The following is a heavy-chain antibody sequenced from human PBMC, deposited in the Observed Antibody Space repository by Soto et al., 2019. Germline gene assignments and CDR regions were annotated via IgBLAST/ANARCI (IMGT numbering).Heavy chain of an antibody. CDR1: GFTFSSYS. CDR2: ISSSSSYI. D-gene: IGHD1-26*01. Sequence: EVQLVESGGGLVKPGGTLRLSCAASGFTFSSYSMNWVRQAPGKGLEWVSSISSSSSYIYYADSVKGRFTISRDNAKNSRYLQMNSLRAEDTAVYYCARDPPARWALTDHYYYYGMGVWGQGTTVTVSS. CDR3: ARDPPARWALTDHYYYYGMGV. V-gene: IGHV3-21*01. J-gene: IGHJ6*02.